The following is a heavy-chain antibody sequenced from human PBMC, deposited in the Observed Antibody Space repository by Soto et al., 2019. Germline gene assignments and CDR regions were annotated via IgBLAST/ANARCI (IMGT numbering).Heavy chain of an antibody. D-gene: IGHD5-12*01. Sequence: VQLVESGGGLVKPGGSLRLSCAASGFTFSSYSMNWVRQAPGKGLEWVSSISSSSSYIYYADSVKGRFTISRDNAKNSLYLQMNSLRAEDTAVYYCARDPEMATITGDYWGQGTLVTVSS. V-gene: IGHV3-21*01. CDR1: GFTFSSYS. CDR3: ARDPEMATITGDY. CDR2: ISSSSSYI. J-gene: IGHJ4*02.